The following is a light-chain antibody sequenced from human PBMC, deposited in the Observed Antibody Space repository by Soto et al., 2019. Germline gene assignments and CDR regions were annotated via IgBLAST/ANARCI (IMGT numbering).Light chain of an antibody. Sequence: DIVMNQSQASLAVSLGERVTINCKSSQSALYTSDNKNYLGWYQQKRGQSHKLLSYWASTRESGIPDRFSGSGFDTDLTLTISSLPAEDLAVNCCQQFYSTPLTCGGRTSVEIK. J-gene: IGKJ4*01. CDR2: WAS. CDR1: QSALYTSDNKNY. V-gene: IGKV4-1*01. CDR3: QQFYSTPLT.